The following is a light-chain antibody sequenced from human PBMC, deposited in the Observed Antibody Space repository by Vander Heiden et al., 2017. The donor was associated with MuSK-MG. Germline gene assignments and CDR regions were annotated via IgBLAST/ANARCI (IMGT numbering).Light chain of an antibody. V-gene: IGLV1-51*01. J-gene: IGLJ3*02. CDR3: GTWDSRLSSEV. CDR1: SSNIGDNY. CDR2: DNG. Sequence: QSVLTQPPSVSAAPGQMVTISCSGSSSNIGDNYVSWYQQFPGTAPNLLIYDNGKRPSGIPDRFSGSKSGTSATLGITGLQAGDEADYYCGTWDSRLSSEVFGGGTKLTVL.